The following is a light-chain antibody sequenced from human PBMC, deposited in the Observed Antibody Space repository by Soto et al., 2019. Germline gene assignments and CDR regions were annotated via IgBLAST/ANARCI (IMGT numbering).Light chain of an antibody. CDR1: QDINNY. CDR2: DAS. V-gene: IGKV1-33*01. J-gene: IGKJ1*01. Sequence: DIQMTQSPSSLSASVGDRVTITCQASQDINNYLNWYQQKSGKAPKLLIYDASDLETGVPSRFSGSGSGTEFTLTISSLQPDDFATYYCQHYNSYGTFGQGTKVDIK. CDR3: QHYNSYGT.